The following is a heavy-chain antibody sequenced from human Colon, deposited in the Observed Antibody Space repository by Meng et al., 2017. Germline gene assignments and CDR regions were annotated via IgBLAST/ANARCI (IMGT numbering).Heavy chain of an antibody. V-gene: IGHV3-49*04. CDR3: TRAPSSTMVRGVIIPYYFDY. J-gene: IGHJ4*02. CDR1: GFTFGDYA. D-gene: IGHD3-10*01. Sequence: GESLKISCTASGFTFGDYAMSWVRQAPGKGLEWVGFIRSKAYGGTTEYAASVKGRFTISRDDSKSIAYLQMNSLKTEDTAVYYCTRAPSSTMVRGVIIPYYFDYWGQGTQVTVSS. CDR2: IRSKAYGGTT.